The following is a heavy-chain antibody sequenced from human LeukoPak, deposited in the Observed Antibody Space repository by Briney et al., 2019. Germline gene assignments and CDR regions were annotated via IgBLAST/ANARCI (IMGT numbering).Heavy chain of an antibody. Sequence: GGSLRLSCAASGFTFSSYAMHWVRQAPGKGLEWVAVISYAGSNKYYADSVKGRFTISRDNSKNTLYLQMNSLRAEDTAVYYCAKDGGYGDYGPDRRYFDLWGRGTLVTVSS. D-gene: IGHD4-17*01. CDR3: AKDGGYGDYGPDRRYFDL. J-gene: IGHJ2*01. V-gene: IGHV3-30*04. CDR1: GFTFSSYA. CDR2: ISYAGSNK.